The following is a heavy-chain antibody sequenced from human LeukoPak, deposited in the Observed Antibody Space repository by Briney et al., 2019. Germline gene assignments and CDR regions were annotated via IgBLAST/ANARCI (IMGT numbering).Heavy chain of an antibody. J-gene: IGHJ4*02. Sequence: ASVNVSCKASGYTFTDYYIHWVRHAPGQGLEWMAWINPNSGGTYYAENFHDRITLTRYASISTAYMELSRLRSDDTAISYCARANALYCSSTSCLFDYWGQGTLVTVSS. D-gene: IGHD2-2*01. V-gene: IGHV1-2*02. CDR2: INPNSGGT. CDR3: ARANALYCSSTSCLFDY. CDR1: GYTFTDYY.